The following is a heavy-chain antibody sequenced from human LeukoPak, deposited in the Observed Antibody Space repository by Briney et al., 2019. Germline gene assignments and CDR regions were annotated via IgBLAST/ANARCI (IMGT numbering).Heavy chain of an antibody. CDR2: IFYSGTT. J-gene: IGHJ4*02. V-gene: IGHV4-59*01. CDR1: GGSFSHYY. D-gene: IGHD3-22*01. Sequence: SETLSLTCAVSGGSFSHYYRPWIRQSPGKGLEWIGYIFYSGTTDYNPSLKSQFTFLVDTSKNQFSLKLSSVTAADTAVYYCARVSYYPPYYFDFWGQGTLVIVSS. CDR3: ARVSYYPPYYFDF.